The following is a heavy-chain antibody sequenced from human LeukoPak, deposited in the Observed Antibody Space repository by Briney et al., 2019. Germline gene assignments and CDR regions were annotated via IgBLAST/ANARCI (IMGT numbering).Heavy chain of an antibody. J-gene: IGHJ3*02. CDR3: ARINYRAFSI. V-gene: IGHV3-66*01. CDR2: YGDGST. Sequence: GGSLRLSCVASAFTVSTNYMIWVRQAPGKGLEWVPLYGDGSTYHADSVKGRVTISRDNSKNTVFLQMNSLRAEDTALYYCARINYRAFSIWGQGTMVTVSS. D-gene: IGHD4-11*01. CDR1: AFTVSTNY.